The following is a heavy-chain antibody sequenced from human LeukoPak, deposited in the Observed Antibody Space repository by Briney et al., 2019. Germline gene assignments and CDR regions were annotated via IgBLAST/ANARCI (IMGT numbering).Heavy chain of an antibody. V-gene: IGHV1-69*13. D-gene: IGHD3-3*01. Sequence: ASVKVSXKASGGTFSSYAISWVRQAPGQGLEWIGGIIPIFGTANYAQKFQGRVTITADESTSTAYMELSSLRSEDTAVYYCARERPDFWSGRGWYMDVWGKGTTVTVSS. J-gene: IGHJ6*03. CDR1: GGTFSSYA. CDR2: IIPIFGTA. CDR3: ARERPDFWSGRGWYMDV.